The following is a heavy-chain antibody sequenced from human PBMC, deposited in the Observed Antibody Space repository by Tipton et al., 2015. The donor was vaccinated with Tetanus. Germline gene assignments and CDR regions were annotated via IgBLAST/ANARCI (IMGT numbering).Heavy chain of an antibody. CDR2: INGGGNEK. CDR1: GFTFSSSW. D-gene: IGHD5-24*01. Sequence: SLRLSCAVSGFTFSSSWMSWVRQVPGKGLEWVANINGGGNEKYYVDSVKGRFTISRDNAKNSLYLQMNSLRAEDTAVYFCAREETRHGYNTFDSWGQGTPVTVSS. CDR3: AREETRHGYNTFDS. J-gene: IGHJ4*02. V-gene: IGHV3-7*03.